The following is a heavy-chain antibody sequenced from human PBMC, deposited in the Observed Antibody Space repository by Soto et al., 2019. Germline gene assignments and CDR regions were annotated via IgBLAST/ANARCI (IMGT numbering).Heavy chain of an antibody. Sequence: EVQLVESGGGLVQPGGSLRLSCAASGFTFSNYWMHWVRQAPGKGLVWVSRINSDGGTTSYADSVKGRFTISRDNAKNMMDLEMMGDRAEDTAVHSCARVGNGEYVCYCWGHGTRVTVS. V-gene: IGHV3-74*01. D-gene: IGHD4-17*01. CDR3: ARVGNGEYVCYC. CDR1: GFTFSNYW. CDR2: INSDGGTT. J-gene: IGHJ4*01.